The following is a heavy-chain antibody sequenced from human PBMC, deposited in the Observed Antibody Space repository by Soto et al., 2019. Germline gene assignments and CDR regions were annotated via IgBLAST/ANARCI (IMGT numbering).Heavy chain of an antibody. D-gene: IGHD2-15*01. CDR2: IYPGDSDT. CDR1: GYSFTSYW. V-gene: IGHV5-51*01. Sequence: GESLKISCKGSGYSFTSYWIGWVRQMPGKGLEWMGIIYPGDSDTRYSPSFQGQVTISADKSISTAYLQWSSLKASDTAMYYCARVVVVAAGYYGMDVWGQGTTVTVSS. CDR3: ARVVVVAAGYYGMDV. J-gene: IGHJ6*02.